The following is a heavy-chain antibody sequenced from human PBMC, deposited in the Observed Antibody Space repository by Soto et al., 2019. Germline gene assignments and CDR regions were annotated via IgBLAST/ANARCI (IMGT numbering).Heavy chain of an antibody. Sequence: GGSLRLSCVASGFTFTNFWMSWVRQAPGKGLEWVANIKGDGSEKRYVDSVKGRFTISRDNAKNSVYLQMNSLRVEDTALYYCGRDEVRNGVGVWGPGTTVTVSS. J-gene: IGHJ6*02. CDR2: IKGDGSEK. V-gene: IGHV3-7*01. CDR3: GRDEVRNGVGV. CDR1: GFTFTNFW.